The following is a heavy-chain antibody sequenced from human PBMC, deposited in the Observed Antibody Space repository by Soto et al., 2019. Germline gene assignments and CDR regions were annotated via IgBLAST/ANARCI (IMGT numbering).Heavy chain of an antibody. Sequence: EVRLVESGGGLVQPGGSLRLSCAASGFTFNSYWMTWVRQAPGQGLEWVANIRQDGNEKNYVDSVKGRFTISRDNAQNSLFVLFNSLRAGDTGVDYCARGSCSGGFCFAGAFDIWGQGTRVTVSS. J-gene: IGHJ3*02. CDR2: IRQDGNEK. V-gene: IGHV3-7*01. CDR1: GFTFNSYW. CDR3: ARGSCSGGFCFAGAFDI. D-gene: IGHD2-15*01.